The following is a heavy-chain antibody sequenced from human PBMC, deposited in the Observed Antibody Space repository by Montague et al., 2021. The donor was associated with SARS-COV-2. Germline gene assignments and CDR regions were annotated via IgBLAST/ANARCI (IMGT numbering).Heavy chain of an antibody. Sequence: SETLSLTCSVSGGSISRSHYFWAWIRQPPGMGLKWIGSIYFNGKTYYHLSLKSRVTISIDTSKNHFSLRLSSVTAADSAVFYCARWGLNNAFDIWGLGTMITISS. CDR3: ARWGLNNAFDI. CDR1: GGSISRSHYF. J-gene: IGHJ3*02. D-gene: IGHD1/OR15-1a*01. V-gene: IGHV4-39*02. CDR2: IYFNGKT.